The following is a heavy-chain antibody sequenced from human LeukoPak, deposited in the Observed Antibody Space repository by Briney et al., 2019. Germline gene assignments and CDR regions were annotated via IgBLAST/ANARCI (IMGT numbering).Heavy chain of an antibody. Sequence: PGGSLRLSCAASGFTFSNYNMNWVRQAPGKGLEWVSSISSSSSYITYADSVKGRFTISRDSAKNSLYLQMHSLRAEDTAVYYCARDSQAVGTDFDYWGQGTLVTVSS. D-gene: IGHD6-13*01. CDR1: GFTFSNYN. V-gene: IGHV3-21*01. CDR3: ARDSQAVGTDFDY. J-gene: IGHJ4*02. CDR2: ISSSSSYI.